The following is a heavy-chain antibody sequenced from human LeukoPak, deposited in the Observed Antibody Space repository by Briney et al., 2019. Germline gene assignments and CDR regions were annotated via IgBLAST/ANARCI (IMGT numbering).Heavy chain of an antibody. Sequence: KTGGSLRLSCAASGCTFNTYIMNWVRQAPGKGLEWVSSISNSSSYIYYADSVKGRFTISRDNAKNSLYLQMNSLRAEATAVYYCARETAGFDYWGQGTLVTVSS. CDR1: GCTFNTYI. CDR3: ARETAGFDY. V-gene: IGHV3-21*01. CDR2: ISNSSSYI. J-gene: IGHJ4*02.